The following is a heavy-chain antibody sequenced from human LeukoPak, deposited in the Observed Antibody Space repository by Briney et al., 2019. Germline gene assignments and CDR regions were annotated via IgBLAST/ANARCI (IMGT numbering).Heavy chain of an antibody. CDR3: TTDGAGGYSGYDYVSDY. J-gene: IGHJ4*02. CDR2: IKSKTDGGTT. CDR1: GFTFSNAW. D-gene: IGHD5-12*01. V-gene: IGHV3-15*01. Sequence: GGSLRLSCAASGFTFSNAWMSWVRQAPGKGLEWVGRIKSKTDGGTTDYAAPVKGRFTISRDDSKNTLYLQMNSLKTKDTAVYYCTTDGAGGYSGYDYVSDYWGQGTLVTVSP.